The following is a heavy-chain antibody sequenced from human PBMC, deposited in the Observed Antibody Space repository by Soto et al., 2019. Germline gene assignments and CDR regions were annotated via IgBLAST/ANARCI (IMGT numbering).Heavy chain of an antibody. CDR2: IFYTGSP. J-gene: IGHJ3*02. CDR3: AGEPKGGPAAGAIEI. CDR1: GGSINSGDYY. V-gene: IGHV4-30-4*01. Sequence: QVQLQESGPGLVKPSQTLSLTCTVSGGSINSGDYYWTWIRQPPGKDLEWIGFIFYTGSPYYNPSLKSRIALSVDTSENQFSLNLTSVTAADTAVYFCAGEPKGGPAAGAIEIWGQGTMVTVSS. D-gene: IGHD6-25*01.